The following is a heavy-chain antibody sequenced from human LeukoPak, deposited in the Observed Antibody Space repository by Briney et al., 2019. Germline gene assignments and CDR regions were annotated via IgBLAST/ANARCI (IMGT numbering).Heavy chain of an antibody. J-gene: IGHJ5*02. CDR3: ARGGEIWFDP. V-gene: IGHV4-59*01. D-gene: IGHD5-12*01. CDR1: GGSISSYY. Sequence: PSETLSLTCTVSGGSISSYYWSWIRQPPGKGLEWIGYIYYSGSTNYNPSLKSRVTISVDTSKNQFPLKLTSVTTADTAVYYCARGGEIWFDPWGQGTLVTVSS. CDR2: IYYSGST.